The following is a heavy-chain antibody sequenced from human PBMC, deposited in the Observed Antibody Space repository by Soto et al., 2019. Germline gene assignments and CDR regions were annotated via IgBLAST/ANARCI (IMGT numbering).Heavy chain of an antibody. V-gene: IGHV3-11*06. CDR3: ATRYSSSSYFDY. CDR2: ISSSSSYT. CDR1: GFTFSDYY. Sequence: KPGGSLRLSCAASGFTFSDYYMSWIRQAPGRGLEWVSYISSSSSYTNYADSVKGRFTISRDNAKNSLYLQMNSLRAEDTAVYYCATRYSSSSYFDYWGQGTLVTVSS. J-gene: IGHJ4*02. D-gene: IGHD6-13*01.